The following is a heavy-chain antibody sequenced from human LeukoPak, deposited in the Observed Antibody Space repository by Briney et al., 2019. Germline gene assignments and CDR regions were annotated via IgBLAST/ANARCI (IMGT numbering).Heavy chain of an antibody. D-gene: IGHD1-14*01. J-gene: IGHJ4*02. Sequence: GGSLRLSCAASGFTFSSYTMNWVRQTPGKGLEWVSYISGSGSTMYYADSVKGRFTISRDNAKNSLYLQMNSLRAEDTAVYYCATNPRAPTVYGWGQGTLVTVSS. V-gene: IGHV3-48*01. CDR3: ATNPRAPTVYG. CDR2: ISGSGSTM. CDR1: GFTFSSYT.